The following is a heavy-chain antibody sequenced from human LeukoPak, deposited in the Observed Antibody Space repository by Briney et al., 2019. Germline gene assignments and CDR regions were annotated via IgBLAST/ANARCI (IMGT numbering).Heavy chain of an antibody. V-gene: IGHV1-46*01. CDR3: ARGGGSHAFNWFDP. CDR1: GYTFTSYD. J-gene: IGHJ5*02. CDR2: INPSGGST. D-gene: IGHD1-26*01. Sequence: ASVKVSCRASGYTFTSYDINWVRQAPGQGLEWMGIINPSGGSTSYAQKFQGRVTMTRDMSTSTVYMELSSLRSEDTAVYYCARGGGSHAFNWFDPWGQGTLVTVSS.